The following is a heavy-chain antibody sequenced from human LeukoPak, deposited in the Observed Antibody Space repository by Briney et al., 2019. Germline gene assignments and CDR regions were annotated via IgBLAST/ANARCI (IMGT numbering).Heavy chain of an antibody. D-gene: IGHD3-22*01. Sequence: SETLSLTCTVSGGSISSSSYYWGWIRQPPGKGLEWIGGIYYSGSTYYNPSLKSRVTISVDTSKNQFSLKLSSVTAADTAVYYCARRYLRYYYDSSGYSRPDWYFDLWGRGTLVTVSS. CDR2: IYYSGST. V-gene: IGHV4-39*01. J-gene: IGHJ2*01. CDR3: ARRYLRYYYDSSGYSRPDWYFDL. CDR1: GGSISSSSYY.